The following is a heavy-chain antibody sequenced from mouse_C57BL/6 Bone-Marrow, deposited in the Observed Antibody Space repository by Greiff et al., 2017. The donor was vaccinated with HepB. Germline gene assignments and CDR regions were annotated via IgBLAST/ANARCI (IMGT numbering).Heavy chain of an antibody. V-gene: IGHV3-5*01. D-gene: IGHD2-4*01. J-gene: IGHJ4*01. CDR2: IYYSGTI. CDR3: AREGVYDYDFYYAMDY. CDR1: GISITTGNYR. Sequence: ESGPGLVKPSQTVFLTCTVTGISITTGNYRWSWIRQFPGNKLEWIGYIYYSGTITYNPSLTSRTTITRDTPKNQIFLEMNALTADDTATYYCAREGVYDYDFYYAMDYWGQGTSVTVSS.